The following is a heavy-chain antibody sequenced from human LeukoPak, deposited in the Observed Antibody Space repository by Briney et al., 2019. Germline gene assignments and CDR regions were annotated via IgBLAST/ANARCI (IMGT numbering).Heavy chain of an antibody. D-gene: IGHD2-2*01. V-gene: IGHV3-66*01. CDR1: GLIVSRNY. CDR2: IYSDGST. Sequence: GGSLRLSCAAPGLIVSRNYMTWVRQAPGKGLEWLSVIYSDGSTHYADSVKDRFIISRDNSKNTLYLQMNTLRAEDTAVYYCARVTPPADWGQGTLVTVSS. CDR3: ARVTPPAD. J-gene: IGHJ4*02.